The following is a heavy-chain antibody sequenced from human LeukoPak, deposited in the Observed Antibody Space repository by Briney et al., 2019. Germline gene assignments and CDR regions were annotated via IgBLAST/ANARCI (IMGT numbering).Heavy chain of an antibody. V-gene: IGHV4-31*01. D-gene: IGHD5-18*01. CDR2: IYYSGRT. CDR3: ARAKYSYGYWYFDY. CDR1: GGSISSGGYY. J-gene: IGHJ4*02. Sequence: SGTLSLTCTVSGGSISSGGYYWSWIRQHPGKGLEWIGYIYYSGRTYYSPSLKRPVTKPVDTSKNQSSLKLGSVTRADTAVTYRARAKYSYGYWYFDYGGERTLV.